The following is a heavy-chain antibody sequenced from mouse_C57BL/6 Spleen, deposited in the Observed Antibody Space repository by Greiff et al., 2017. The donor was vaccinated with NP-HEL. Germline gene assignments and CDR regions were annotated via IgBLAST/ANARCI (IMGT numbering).Heavy chain of an antibody. J-gene: IGHJ1*03. V-gene: IGHV5-6*01. CDR1: GFTFSSYG. Sequence: EVHLVESGGDLVKPGGSLKLSCAASGFTFSSYGMSWVRQTPDKRLEWVATISSDGSYTYYPDSVKGRFTISRDNAKNTLYLQMSSLKSEETAMYYWASPYYYGSSSYWYFEVWGTGTTVTVSS. CDR2: ISSDGSYT. CDR3: ASPYYYGSSSYWYFEV. D-gene: IGHD1-1*01.